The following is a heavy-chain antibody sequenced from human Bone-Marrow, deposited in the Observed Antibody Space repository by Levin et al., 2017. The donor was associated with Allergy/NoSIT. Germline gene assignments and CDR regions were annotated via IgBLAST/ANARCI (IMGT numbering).Heavy chain of an antibody. Sequence: PGGSLRLSCKASGYTFSSYDINWVRQATGQGLEWMGWVSPSSGNTGYAQKFQGRVTMTRNIAISTVYMELTSLTSEDTAVYYCARGLSSDRFPNWFDPWGQGTLVTVSS. CDR3: ARGLSSDRFPNWFDP. V-gene: IGHV1-8*02. J-gene: IGHJ5*02. CDR2: VSPSSGNT. CDR1: GYTFSSYD. D-gene: IGHD2-21*01.